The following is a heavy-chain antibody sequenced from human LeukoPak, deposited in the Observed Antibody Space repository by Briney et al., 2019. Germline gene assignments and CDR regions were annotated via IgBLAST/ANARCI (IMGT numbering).Heavy chain of an antibody. Sequence: GASVKVSCKASVYTFTSYDLNWVRQATGQGLEWMGWMNPNSGNTGYAQKFQGRVTMTRNTSISTAYMELSSLRSEDTAVYYCASMTAAAGTRPFDYWGQGTLVTVSS. CDR3: ASMTAAAGTRPFDY. J-gene: IGHJ4*02. CDR1: VYTFTSYD. CDR2: MNPNSGNT. D-gene: IGHD6-13*01. V-gene: IGHV1-8*01.